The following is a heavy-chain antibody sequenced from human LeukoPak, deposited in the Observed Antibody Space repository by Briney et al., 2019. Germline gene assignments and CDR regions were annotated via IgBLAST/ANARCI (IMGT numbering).Heavy chain of an antibody. CDR3: ARMTLKQPGCDDF. J-gene: IGHJ4*02. D-gene: IGHD6-13*01. V-gene: IGHV4-59*01. CDR1: GGSMRSYY. CDR2: IYHTGST. Sequence: SETLSLTCTVSGGSMRSYYWSWIRQPPGKGLEWIGYIYHTGSTNYNPSLKSRVTMSVDTSKNQFSLKLSSVTAADTAVYYCARMTLKQPGCDDFWGQGILVTVSS.